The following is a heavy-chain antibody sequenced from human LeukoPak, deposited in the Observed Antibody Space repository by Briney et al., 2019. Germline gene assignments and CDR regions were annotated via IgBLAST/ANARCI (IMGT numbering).Heavy chain of an antibody. V-gene: IGHV4-59*12. Sequence: SETLSLTCTVSGGSISSYYWSWIRQPPGKGLEWVGYIYYSGSTNYNPSLKSRVTISVDTSKNQFSLKLSSVTAADTAVYYCARSGSYSSSWYNWFDPWGQGTLVTVSS. CDR3: ARSGSYSSSWYNWFDP. CDR1: GGSISSYY. D-gene: IGHD6-13*01. CDR2: IYYSGST. J-gene: IGHJ5*02.